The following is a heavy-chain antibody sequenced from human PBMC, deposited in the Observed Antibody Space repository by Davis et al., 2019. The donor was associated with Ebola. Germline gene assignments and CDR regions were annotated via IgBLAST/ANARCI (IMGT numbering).Heavy chain of an antibody. Sequence: GESLKISCAASGFTFSSYSMNWVRQAPGKGLEWVATTGTAGDTYYPASVKGRFTVSRDNVQNSFYLQMNSLKAEDTAMYYCARESGTTFPYLDYWGQGTLVTVSS. V-gene: IGHV3-13*01. J-gene: IGHJ4*02. D-gene: IGHD1-1*01. CDR1: GFTFSSYS. CDR2: TGTAGDT. CDR3: ARESGTTFPYLDY.